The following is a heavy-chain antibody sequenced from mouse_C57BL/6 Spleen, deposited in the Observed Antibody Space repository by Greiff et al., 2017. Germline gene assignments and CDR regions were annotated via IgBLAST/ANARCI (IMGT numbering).Heavy chain of an antibody. V-gene: IGHV5-9*01. J-gene: IGHJ3*01. D-gene: IGHD2-1*01. CDR1: GFTFSSYT. CDR3: ASGNSWFAY. CDR2: ISGGGGNT. Sequence: EVQVVESGGGLVKPGGSLKLSCAASGFTFSSYTMSWVRQTPEKRLEWVATISGGGGNTYYPDSVKGRFTISRDKAKNTLYLQMSSLRSEDTALYYCASGNSWFAYWGQGTLVTVSA.